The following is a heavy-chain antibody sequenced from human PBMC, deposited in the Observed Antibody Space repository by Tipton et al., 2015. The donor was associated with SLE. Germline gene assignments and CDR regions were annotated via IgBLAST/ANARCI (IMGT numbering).Heavy chain of an antibody. CDR1: GYTFSGHY. J-gene: IGHJ6*03. CDR3: ARVKSDGYYYMDV. V-gene: IGHV1-2*02. CDR2: INPNSGGT. D-gene: IGHD5-24*01. Sequence: QLVQSGAEVKKPGASMKISCKASGYTFSGHYMHWVRQAPGQGLEWMGWINPNSGGTNYAQNFQGRVTMTRDTSISTAYMELSRLRSDDTAVYYCARVKSDGYYYMDVWGKGTTVTVSS.